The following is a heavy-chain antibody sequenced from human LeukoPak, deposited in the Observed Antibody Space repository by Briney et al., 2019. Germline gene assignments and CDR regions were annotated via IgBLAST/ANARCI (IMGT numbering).Heavy chain of an antibody. D-gene: IGHD6-13*01. V-gene: IGHV4-34*01. CDR3: ARGPHSSSWYRGGDY. J-gene: IGHJ4*02. CDR1: GGSFRGYY. CDR2: INHSVST. Sequence: SETQSLTCAVYGGSFRGYYWSWIRQLPGKGLEWIGEINHSVSTNYNPSLKSRVTISVDTSKNQFSLKLSSVTAADTAVYYCARGPHSSSWYRGGDYWRQGTLVSVSS.